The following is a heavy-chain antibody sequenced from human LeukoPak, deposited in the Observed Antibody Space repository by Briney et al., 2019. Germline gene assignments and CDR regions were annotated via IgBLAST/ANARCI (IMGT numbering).Heavy chain of an antibody. CDR1: GGSISSYY. CDR3: AREGATPASYYYAMDV. J-gene: IGHJ6*01. V-gene: IGHV4-4*07. CDR2: IYASGVT. D-gene: IGHD4/OR15-4a*01. Sequence: SETLSLTCTVSGGSISSYYWSWVRQPAGKGLEWIGHIYASGVTKSNPSLKSRVTMSIDPSTNQFSLKVSSVTAADSAVYYCAREGATPASYYYAMDVWGLGTTVTVSS.